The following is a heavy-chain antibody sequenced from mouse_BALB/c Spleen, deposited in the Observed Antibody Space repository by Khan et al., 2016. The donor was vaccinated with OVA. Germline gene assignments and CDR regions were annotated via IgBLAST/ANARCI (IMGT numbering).Heavy chain of an antibody. Sequence: EVELVGSGGDLVKPGGPLKLSCAASGFTFSSYSMSWVRQTPDKRLEWVASISSGGDYTYYPDSVKGRFTISRDNAKNTLYLQMSDLKSEDTAMYYCADHLTGSFAYWGQGTLVTVSA. V-gene: IGHV5-6*01. D-gene: IGHD4-1*01. J-gene: IGHJ3*01. CDR1: GFTFSSYS. CDR3: ADHLTGSFAY. CDR2: ISSGGDYT.